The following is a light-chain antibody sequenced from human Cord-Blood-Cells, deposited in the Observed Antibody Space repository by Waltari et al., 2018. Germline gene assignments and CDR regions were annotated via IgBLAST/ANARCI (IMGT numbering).Light chain of an antibody. CDR2: AAS. Sequence: DIQMTQSPSSLSASVGDRVTITCRASQSISSYLNWYQQKPGKAPKLLIYAASSLQSGVPSRVSGSGSGTEFTLTNSSLQPEDFATYYCQQSYSTPLYSFGQGTKLEIK. CDR1: QSISSY. J-gene: IGKJ2*03. V-gene: IGKV1-39*01. CDR3: QQSYSTPLYS.